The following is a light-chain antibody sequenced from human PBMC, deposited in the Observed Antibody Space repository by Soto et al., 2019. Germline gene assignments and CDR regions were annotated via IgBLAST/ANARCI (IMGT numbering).Light chain of an antibody. CDR2: DAS. V-gene: IGKV3-20*01. CDR3: QQYGGPPRT. J-gene: IGKJ1*01. Sequence: EIVLTQSPGTLSLSPGERATLSCRASQSVSNSLVWYQQKPGQAPGLLIYDASTRATGTPDRFSGSGSGTDFTLTISRLEPEDFAVYSCQQYGGPPRTFGQGTKVEI. CDR1: QSVSNS.